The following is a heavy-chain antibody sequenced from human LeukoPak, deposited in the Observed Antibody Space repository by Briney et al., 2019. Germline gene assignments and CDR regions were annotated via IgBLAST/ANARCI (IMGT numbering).Heavy chain of an antibody. CDR1: GGSISGYY. V-gene: IGHV4-59*01. CDR2: IYYSGTT. D-gene: IGHD3-16*01. J-gene: IGHJ4*02. CDR3: ARFGMYSFDY. Sequence: PSETLPLTCTVSGGSISGYYWSWIRQPPGKGLECIGYIYYSGTTYYNPSLNSRVTISVDTSKNHFSLQLSSVTAADTAVYYCARFGMYSFDYWGQGTLVAVSS.